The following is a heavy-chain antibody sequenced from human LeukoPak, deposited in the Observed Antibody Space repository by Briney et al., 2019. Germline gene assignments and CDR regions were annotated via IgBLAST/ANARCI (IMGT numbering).Heavy chain of an antibody. CDR3: ARLEVRGNYFDY. D-gene: IGHD3-10*01. V-gene: IGHV4-39*01. Sequence: SETLSLTCTVSGGSISSSSYYWGWIRQPPGKGLEWIGSIYYSGSTYYNPSLKSRVTISVDTSKNRFSLKLSSVTAADTAVYYCARLEVRGNYFDYWGQGTLVTVSS. CDR1: GGSISSSSYY. J-gene: IGHJ4*02. CDR2: IYYSGST.